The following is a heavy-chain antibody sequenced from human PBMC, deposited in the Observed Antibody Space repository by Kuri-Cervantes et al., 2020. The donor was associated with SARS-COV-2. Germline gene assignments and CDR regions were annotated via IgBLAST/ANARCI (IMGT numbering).Heavy chain of an antibody. Sequence: SETLSHTCAVYGGSFSGYYWSWIRQPPGKGLEWIGEINHSGSTNYNPSLKSRVTISVDTSKNQFSLKLSSVTAADTAVYYCARREIAARRLFDYWGQGTLVTVSS. D-gene: IGHD6-6*01. CDR2: INHSGST. V-gene: IGHV4-34*01. J-gene: IGHJ4*02. CDR3: ARREIAARRLFDY. CDR1: GGSFSGYY.